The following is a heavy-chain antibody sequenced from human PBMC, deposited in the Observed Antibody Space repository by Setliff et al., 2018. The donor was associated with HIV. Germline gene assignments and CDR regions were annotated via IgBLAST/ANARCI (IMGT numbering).Heavy chain of an antibody. CDR3: ARQPYYDDDGTNLPSEWRVLG. CDR1: GDTFNNYG. J-gene: IGHJ4*02. Sequence: ASVKVSCKVSGDTFNNYGLNWVRQAPGQGLEWMGGIIPIFKSANYAQKFQGRVTITADESTSTAYMEPNSLRSDDAAVYYCARQPYYDDDGTNLPSEWRVLGWGQGTLVTVSS. V-gene: IGHV1-69*13. D-gene: IGHD3-16*01. CDR2: IIPIFKSA.